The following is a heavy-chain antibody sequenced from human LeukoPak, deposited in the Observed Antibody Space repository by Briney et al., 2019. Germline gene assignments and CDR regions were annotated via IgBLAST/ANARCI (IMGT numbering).Heavy chain of an antibody. CDR3: ARTSYGSYYFDY. D-gene: IGHD5-18*01. J-gene: IGHJ4*02. CDR2: ISGSGSTI. CDR1: GFTFSSYE. Sequence: GGSLRLSCAASGFTFSSYEMNWVRQAPGKGLEWVSYISGSGSTIYYADSVKGRFTISRDNAKNSLYLQMNSLRAEDTAVYYCARTSYGSYYFDYWGQGTLVTVSS. V-gene: IGHV3-48*03.